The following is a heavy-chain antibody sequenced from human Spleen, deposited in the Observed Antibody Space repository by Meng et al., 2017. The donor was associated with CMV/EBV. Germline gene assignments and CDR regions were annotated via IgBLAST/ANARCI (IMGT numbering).Heavy chain of an antibody. CDR3: ARLLHVPYYDSSGYYDY. CDR1: GYTFTVYY. Sequence: ASVKVSCKASGYTFTVYYIHWVRQAPGQGLEWMGWINPNSGGTNYAQKFQGRVTMTTDTSISTAYMDLSRLRSDDTAVYFCARLLHVPYYDSSGYYDYWGQGTLVTVSS. J-gene: IGHJ4*02. V-gene: IGHV1-2*02. CDR2: INPNSGGT. D-gene: IGHD3-22*01.